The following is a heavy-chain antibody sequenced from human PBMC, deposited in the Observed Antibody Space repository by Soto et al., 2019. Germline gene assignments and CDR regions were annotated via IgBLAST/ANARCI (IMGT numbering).Heavy chain of an antibody. J-gene: IGHJ6*02. V-gene: IGHV1-69*01. D-gene: IGHD2-15*01. CDR2: IIPIFGTT. CDR3: ARGPKVVVVAATGYYYYYGMDV. CDR1: GGTFSSYG. Sequence: VQLVQSGAEVKKPGSSVKVSCKASGGTFSSYGINWVRQAPGQGLEWMGGIIPIFGTTYYAQRFQDRVTITADESTSTAYMELSSLRSEDTAVYYCARGPKVVVVAATGYYYYYGMDVWGQGTTVTVSS.